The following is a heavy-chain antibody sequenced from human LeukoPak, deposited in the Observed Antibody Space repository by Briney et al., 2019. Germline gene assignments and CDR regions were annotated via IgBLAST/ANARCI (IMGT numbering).Heavy chain of an antibody. CDR2: IYYSGST. D-gene: IGHD1-26*01. J-gene: IGHJ4*02. V-gene: IGHV4-59*12. Sequence: SETLSLTCTVSGGSISSYYWSWIRQPPGKGLEWIGYIYYSGSTNYNPSLKSRVTISVDTSKNQFSLKLSSVTAADTAVYYCARGPSIVGARGGLSYWGQGTLVTVSS. CDR1: GGSISSYY. CDR3: ARGPSIVGARGGLSY.